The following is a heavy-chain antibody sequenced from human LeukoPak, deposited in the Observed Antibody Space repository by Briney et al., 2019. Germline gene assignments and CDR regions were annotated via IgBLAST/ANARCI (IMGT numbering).Heavy chain of an antibody. J-gene: IGHJ6*03. Sequence: GGSLRLSCAASGFTFSSYGMHWVRQAPGKGLEWVAFIRYDGSNKYYADSVKGRFTISRDNSKHTLYLQMNSLRAEDTAVYYCAKHYSSSWYGIREDYYYMHVWVKATTVGV. V-gene: IGHV3-30*02. CDR2: IRYDGSNK. CDR1: GFTFSSYG. CDR3: AKHYSSSWYGIREDYYYMHV. D-gene: IGHD6-13*01.